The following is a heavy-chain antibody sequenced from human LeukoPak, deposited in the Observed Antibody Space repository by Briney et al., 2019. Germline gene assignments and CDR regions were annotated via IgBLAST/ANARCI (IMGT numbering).Heavy chain of an antibody. Sequence: ESGPTLVKPTQTLTLTCTFSGFSLSTSGVGVGWIRQPPGKALEWLALIYCDDDKRYSPSLKSRLTITKDTSKNQVVLTMTNMDPVDTATYYCAHSRLFTMVRGVIITTNWFDPWGQGTLVAVSS. CDR3: AHSRLFTMVRGVIITTNWFDP. CDR2: IYCDDDK. D-gene: IGHD3-10*01. J-gene: IGHJ5*02. V-gene: IGHV2-5*02. CDR1: GFSLSTSGVG.